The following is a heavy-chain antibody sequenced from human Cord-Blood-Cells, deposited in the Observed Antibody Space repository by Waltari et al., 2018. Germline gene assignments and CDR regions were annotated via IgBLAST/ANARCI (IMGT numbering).Heavy chain of an antibody. D-gene: IGHD2-8*01. J-gene: IGHJ3*02. CDR2: ISSSSSYI. CDR1: GFTSRYTS. Sequence: EVQLVESGGGLVKPGWSLRLSCAAFGFTSRYTSMNWGRQAPGKGLEWVSSISSSSSYIYYADSVKGRFTISRDNAKNSLYLQMNSLRAEDTAVYYCARDYAYSFDIWGQGTMVTVSS. V-gene: IGHV3-21*01. CDR3: ARDYAYSFDI.